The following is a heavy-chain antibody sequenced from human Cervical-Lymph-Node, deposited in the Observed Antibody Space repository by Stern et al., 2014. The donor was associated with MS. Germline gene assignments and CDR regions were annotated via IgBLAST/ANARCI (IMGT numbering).Heavy chain of an antibody. Sequence: QVTLRESGPALVKPTQTLTLTCTFSGFSLTTTGMCVTWIRQPPGKALEWLALIDWDGDKYYSTSLRTRLTISHDTSKSQVVLTMTNMDPVDTATYFCARAPGDTNTWGLDYWGQGALVTVSS. V-gene: IGHV2-70*01. D-gene: IGHD7-27*01. CDR2: IDWDGDK. J-gene: IGHJ4*02. CDR1: GFSLTTTGMC. CDR3: ARAPGDTNTWGLDY.